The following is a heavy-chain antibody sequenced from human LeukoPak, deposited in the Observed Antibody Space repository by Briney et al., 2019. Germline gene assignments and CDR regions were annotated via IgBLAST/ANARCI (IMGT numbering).Heavy chain of an antibody. CDR1: GYTLTELS. J-gene: IGHJ4*02. D-gene: IGHD3-22*01. CDR2: FDPEDGET. Sequence: GASVTVSCTVSGYTLTELSMHWVRQAPGKGLEWMGGFDPEDGETIYAQKFQGRVTMTEDTSTDTAYMELSSLRSEDTAVYYCATSLYYYDSSGYYYWGQGTLVTVSS. CDR3: ATSLYYYDSSGYYY. V-gene: IGHV1-24*01.